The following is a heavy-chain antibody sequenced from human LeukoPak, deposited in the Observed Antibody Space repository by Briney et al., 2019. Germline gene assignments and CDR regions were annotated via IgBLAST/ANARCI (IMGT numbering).Heavy chain of an antibody. J-gene: IGHJ4*02. CDR2: INHDGIT. CDR3: ASGLGYYGLNIKRGCPF. CDR1: GGSFNDYF. D-gene: IGHD3-3*01. V-gene: IGHV4-34*01. Sequence: SETLSLTCAVYGGSFNDYFWNWIRRSPGKGLEWIGEINHDGITNYKPSLKSRVTLSVDTSKNQFSLKLTSVTAADTAVYYFASGLGYYGLNIKRGCPFWGQGTPVTVSS.